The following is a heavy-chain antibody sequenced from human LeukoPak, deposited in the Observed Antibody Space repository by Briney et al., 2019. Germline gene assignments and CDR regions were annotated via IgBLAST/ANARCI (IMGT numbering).Heavy chain of an antibody. CDR3: TKDLMTGFSSGWYLAY. CDR2: TGGSDDNT. D-gene: IGHD6-19*01. CDR1: GFSFNSYA. Sequence: AGGSLRLSCEGSGFSFNSYAMSWVRQAPGKGLEWVAVTGGSDDNTHYADSVKGRFSISRDTSENRLFLQMNSLRPDDSALYYCTKDLMTGFSSGWYLAYWGQGTLVTVSS. V-gene: IGHV3-23*01. J-gene: IGHJ4*02.